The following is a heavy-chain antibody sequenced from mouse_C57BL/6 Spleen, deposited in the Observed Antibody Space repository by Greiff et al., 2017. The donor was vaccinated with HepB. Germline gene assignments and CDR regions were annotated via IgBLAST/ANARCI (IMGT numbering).Heavy chain of an antibody. J-gene: IGHJ2*01. V-gene: IGHV1-69*01. CDR1: GYTFTSYW. CDR2: IDPSDSYT. CDR3: ARKDYGSSYHYFDY. Sequence: VQLKQPGAELVMPGASVKLSCKASGYTFTSYWMHWVKQRPGQGLEWIGEIDPSDSYTNYNQKFKGKSTLTVDKSSSTAYMQLSSLTSEDSAVYYCARKDYGSSYHYFDYWGQGTTLTVSS. D-gene: IGHD1-1*01.